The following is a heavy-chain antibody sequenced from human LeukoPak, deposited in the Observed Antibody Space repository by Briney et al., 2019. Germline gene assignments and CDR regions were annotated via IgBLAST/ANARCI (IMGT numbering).Heavy chain of an antibody. CDR3: ARVTDSSAFDY. CDR1: GFTFSDYY. J-gene: IGHJ4*02. V-gene: IGHV3-11*04. CDR2: ISSSGSTI. D-gene: IGHD3-22*01. Sequence: GALRLSCAASGFTFSDYYMSWIRQAPGKGLEWVSYISSSGSTIYYADSVKGRFTISRDNAKNSLYLQMNSLRAEDTAVYYCARVTDSSAFDYWGQGTLVTVSS.